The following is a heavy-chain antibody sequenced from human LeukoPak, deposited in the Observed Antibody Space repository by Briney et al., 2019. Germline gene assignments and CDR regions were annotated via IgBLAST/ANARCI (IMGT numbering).Heavy chain of an antibody. Sequence: SETLSLTCTVSGYSLSSGYYWGWIRQPPGKGLEWIGSIYHSGSTYYNPSLKSRVTISVDTSKNQFSLKLSSVTAADTAVYYCARRGRGSGSYYKGVYYYYYYMDVWGKGTTVTISS. CDR2: IYHSGST. CDR3: ARRGRGSGSYYKGVYYYYYYMDV. J-gene: IGHJ6*03. V-gene: IGHV4-38-2*02. D-gene: IGHD3-10*01. CDR1: GYSLSSGYY.